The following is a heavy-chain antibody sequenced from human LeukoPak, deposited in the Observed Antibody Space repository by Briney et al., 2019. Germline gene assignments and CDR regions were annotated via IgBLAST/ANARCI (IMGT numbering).Heavy chain of an antibody. Sequence: GGSLRLSYVASGFTFSGYAMSWVRQAPGTGLEWVSSTSGSGASTYYADSVKGRFTSSRDNSKNTLYLQVNNLRAEDTAVYYCAKESRYYYGSGSFSSQFDYWGQGNLVTVSS. CDR3: AKESRYYYGSGSFSSQFDY. J-gene: IGHJ4*02. V-gene: IGHV3-23*01. CDR2: TSGSGAST. D-gene: IGHD3-10*01. CDR1: GFTFSGYA.